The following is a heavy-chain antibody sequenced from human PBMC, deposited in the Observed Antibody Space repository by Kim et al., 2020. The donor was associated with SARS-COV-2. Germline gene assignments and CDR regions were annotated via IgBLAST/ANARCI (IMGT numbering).Heavy chain of an antibody. J-gene: IGHJ5*02. CDR1: GLIFANHA. CDR3: ARDISSPGSNWFVS. CDR2: ISGSGAST. Sequence: GGSLRLSCAASGLIFANHALTWVRQAPGKGLEWVSSISGSGASTYYADSVRGRFTISRDNSKNTLYLQMNSLRAEDTALYYCARDISSPGSNWFVSWGQG. D-gene: IGHD3-10*01. V-gene: IGHV3-23*01.